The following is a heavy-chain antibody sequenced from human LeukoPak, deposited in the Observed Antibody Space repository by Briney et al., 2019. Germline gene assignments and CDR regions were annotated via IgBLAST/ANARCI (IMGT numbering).Heavy chain of an antibody. V-gene: IGHV4-61*01. J-gene: IGHJ4*02. CDR1: GGSVSSGSYF. D-gene: IGHD5-12*01. Sequence: SETLSLTCTVSGGSVSSGSYFWTWIRQSPGKRLEYVGYIYDSGRTNYNPSLKSRVTISKDTSKNQFSLKLSSVTAADTAVYYWSRDRLVGYINVYWGQGSLVTV. CDR2: IYDSGRT. CDR3: SRDRLVGYINVY.